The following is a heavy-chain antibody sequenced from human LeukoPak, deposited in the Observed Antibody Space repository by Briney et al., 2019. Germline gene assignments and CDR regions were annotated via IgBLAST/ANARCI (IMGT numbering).Heavy chain of an antibody. J-gene: IGHJ4*02. Sequence: PSETLSLTSAVYGGSFSGYYWSWIRQPPGKGLEWIGEINHSGSTNYNPSLKSRVTISVDTSKNQFSLKLSSVTAADTAVYYCARGPFALYGSGSYYRIWGQGTLVTVSS. CDR2: INHSGST. V-gene: IGHV4-34*01. D-gene: IGHD3-10*01. CDR1: GGSFSGYY. CDR3: ARGPFALYGSGSYYRI.